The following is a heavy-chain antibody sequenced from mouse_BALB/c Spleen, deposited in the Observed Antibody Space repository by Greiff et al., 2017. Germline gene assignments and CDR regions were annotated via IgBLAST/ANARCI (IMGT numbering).Heavy chain of an antibody. J-gene: IGHJ4*01. CDR3: TREEVRGYAMDY. D-gene: IGHD2-14*01. CDR1: GFTFSSYT. CDR2: ISSGGSYT. V-gene: IGHV5-6-4*01. Sequence: EVKVVESGGGLVKPGGSLKLSCAASGFTFSSYTMSWVRQTPEKRLEWVATISSGGSYTYYPDSVKGRFTISRDNAKNTLYLQMSSLKSEDTAMYYCTREEVRGYAMDYWGQGTSVTVSS.